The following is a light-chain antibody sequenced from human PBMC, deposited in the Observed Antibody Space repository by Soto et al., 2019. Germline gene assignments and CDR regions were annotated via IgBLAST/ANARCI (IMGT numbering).Light chain of an antibody. CDR3: TSYTNSNTYV. CDR1: SSDVGGYNS. V-gene: IGLV2-14*01. CDR2: EVN. Sequence: QSALTQPASVSGSPGQSITVSCTGTSSDVGGYNSVSWYQQHPGKTPKLMIFEVNNRPSGVSNRFSGSKSGNTASLTISWLQAEDEADYYCTSYTNSNTYVFGTGTKLTVL. J-gene: IGLJ1*01.